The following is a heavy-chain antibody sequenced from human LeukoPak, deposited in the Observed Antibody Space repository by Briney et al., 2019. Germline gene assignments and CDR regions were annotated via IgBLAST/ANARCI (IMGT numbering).Heavy chain of an antibody. V-gene: IGHV4-39*01. D-gene: IGHD3-10*01. CDR2: IYYSGST. J-gene: IGHJ4*02. CDR3: ARRLHLWHPFDY. Sequence: SETLSLTCTVSGGSVSSSSYYWGWIRQPPGKGLEWIGSIYYSGSTYYNPSLKSRVTISVDTSKNQFSLKLSSVTAADTAVYYCARRLHLWHPFDYWGQGTLVTVS. CDR1: GGSVSSSSYY.